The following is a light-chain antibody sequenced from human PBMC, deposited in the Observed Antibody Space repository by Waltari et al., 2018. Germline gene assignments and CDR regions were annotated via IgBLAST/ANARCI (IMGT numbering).Light chain of an antibody. Sequence: DIVMTQSPDSLPVSLGERATINCKSSQSVLDTSSNRNCLAWYRQKPGRPPKLLIYWASTRESVVPDRISGSGSGTDFTLTISSLQAEDVAVYFCQQCYSTPYSFGQGTKLEIK. CDR2: WAS. CDR1: QSVLDTSSNRNC. V-gene: IGKV4-1*01. J-gene: IGKJ2*03. CDR3: QQCYSTPYS.